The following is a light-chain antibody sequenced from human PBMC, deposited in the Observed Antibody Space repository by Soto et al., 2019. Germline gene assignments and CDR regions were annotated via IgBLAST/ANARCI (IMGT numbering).Light chain of an antibody. CDR3: QAWDSGMGVV. V-gene: IGLV3-1*01. CDR1: KLGDKY. J-gene: IGLJ2*01. Sequence: SYELTQPPSVSVSPGQTASITCSGDKLGDKYACWYQQKPGQSPVLVIYQDSKRPSGIPERFSGSNSGNTATLTISGTQAMDEADYYCQAWDSGMGVVFGGGTKVTVL. CDR2: QDS.